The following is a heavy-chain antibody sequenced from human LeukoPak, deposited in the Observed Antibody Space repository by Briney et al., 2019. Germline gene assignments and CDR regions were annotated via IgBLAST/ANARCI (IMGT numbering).Heavy chain of an antibody. V-gene: IGHV3-23*01. CDR2: ISGSGGST. J-gene: IGHJ4*02. CDR3: AKDMYQLLFYYFDS. Sequence: GGSLRLSCAASGFTFSSYAMSWVRQAPGKGLEWVSAISGSGGSTYYADSVEGRFTISRDNSKNTLYLQMNSLRAEDTAVYYCAKDMYQLLFYYFDSWGQGTLVTVSS. D-gene: IGHD2-2*01. CDR1: GFTFSSYA.